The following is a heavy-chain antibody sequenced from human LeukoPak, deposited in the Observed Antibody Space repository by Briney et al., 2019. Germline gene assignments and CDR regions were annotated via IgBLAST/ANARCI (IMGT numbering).Heavy chain of an antibody. J-gene: IGHJ4*02. Sequence: GGSLRLSCAASGFTFTDFYMNWVRQAPGKGLEWVAQINQDGSKEYYIDSVKARFSISRDNARNSLSLQMNSLRAEDTAVYYCVRDGGVSGYDLLDYWGQGTLVTVSS. CDR2: INQDGSKE. D-gene: IGHD5-12*01. CDR1: GFTFTDFY. CDR3: VRDGGVSGYDLLDY. V-gene: IGHV3-7*01.